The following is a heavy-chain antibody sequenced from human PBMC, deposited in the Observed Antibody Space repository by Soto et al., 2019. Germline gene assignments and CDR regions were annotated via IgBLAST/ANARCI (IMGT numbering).Heavy chain of an antibody. CDR1: GFTFSSYW. CDR2: INSDGSST. D-gene: IGHD6-19*01. J-gene: IGHJ4*02. Sequence: PGGSLRLSCAASGFTFSSYWMHWVRQAPGKGLVWVSRINSDGSSTTYADSVKGRFTISRDNAKSTLYLQMNSLRAEDTAVYYCARVSSGWYIFDYWGQGTLVTVSS. V-gene: IGHV3-74*01. CDR3: ARVSSGWYIFDY.